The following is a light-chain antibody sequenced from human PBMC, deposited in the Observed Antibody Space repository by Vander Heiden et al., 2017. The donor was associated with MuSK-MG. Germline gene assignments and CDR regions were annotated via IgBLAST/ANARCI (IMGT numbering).Light chain of an antibody. CDR2: DDN. V-gene: IGLV3-21*02. CDR3: QVWDRSTDHSVV. Sequence: SYVLTQPPSVSVAPGQTATISCGGSNIGTKSVHWYQQRPGQAPVLVVYDDNDRPSGIPERISGSSSGNTATLTISRVEAGDEADYYCQVWDRSTDHSVVFGGGTKLTV. CDR1: NIGTKS. J-gene: IGLJ2*01.